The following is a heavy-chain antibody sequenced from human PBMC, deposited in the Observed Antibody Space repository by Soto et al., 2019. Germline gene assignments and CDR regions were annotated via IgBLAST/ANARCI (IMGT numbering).Heavy chain of an antibody. CDR2: INPNTGGT. D-gene: IGHD6-13*01. CDR1: GYIFTGYY. J-gene: IGHJ5*02. CDR3: ARITTDSSSWVNGWFDT. Sequence: QVQLVQSGAEVKKPGPSVRVSCKASGYIFTGYYIHWVRQAPGQGLEWMGWINPNTGGTKYAHKFQGRVTMTRDSSISTAYMELSRLRFDDTALYFCARITTDSSSWVNGWFDTWGRGTLVTVSS. V-gene: IGHV1-2*02.